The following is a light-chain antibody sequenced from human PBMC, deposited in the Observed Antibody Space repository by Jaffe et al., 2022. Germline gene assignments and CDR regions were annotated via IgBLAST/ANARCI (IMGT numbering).Light chain of an antibody. CDR1: QSVNNRY. V-gene: IGKV3-20*01. J-gene: IGKJ1*01. CDR3: QQYGSLPRT. CDR2: GAS. Sequence: EIVLTQSPGTLSLSPGERATLSCRASQSVNNRYLAWYQQKPGQAPRLLIDGASSRATGIPDRFSGSGSGTDFTLTISRLEPEDFAVYFCQQYGSLPRTFGQGTKVEIK.